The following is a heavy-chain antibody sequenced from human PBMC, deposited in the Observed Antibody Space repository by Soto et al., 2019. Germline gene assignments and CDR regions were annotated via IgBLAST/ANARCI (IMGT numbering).Heavy chain of an antibody. CDR3: ARDYCSGGSCYSGNFYYYYMDV. CDR2: IKQDGSEK. D-gene: IGHD2-15*01. V-gene: IGHV3-7*01. J-gene: IGHJ6*03. Sequence: GGSLRLSCAASGFQFSSYGMSWVRQAPGKGLERVANIKQDGSEKYYVDSVKGRFTISRDDAKNSLYLQMNSLRAEDTAVYYCARDYCSGGSCYSGNFYYYYMDVWGKGTTVTV. CDR1: GFQFSSYG.